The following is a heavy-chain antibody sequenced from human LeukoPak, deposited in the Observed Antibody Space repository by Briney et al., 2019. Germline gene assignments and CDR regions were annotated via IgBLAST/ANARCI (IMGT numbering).Heavy chain of an antibody. CDR1: GGSISSYY. J-gene: IGHJ6*03. Sequence: PSETLSLTCTVSGGSISSYYWSWIRQPPGKGLEWIGYIYYSGSTNYNPSLKSRVTISVDTSKNQFPLKLSSVTAADTAVYYCARVYYDSSGYPEIYYYYYMDVWGKGTTVTVSS. CDR3: ARVYYDSSGYPEIYYYYYMDV. CDR2: IYYSGST. V-gene: IGHV4-59*01. D-gene: IGHD3-22*01.